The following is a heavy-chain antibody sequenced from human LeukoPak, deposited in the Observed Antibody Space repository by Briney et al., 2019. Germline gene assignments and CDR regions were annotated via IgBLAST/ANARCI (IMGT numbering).Heavy chain of an antibody. D-gene: IGHD6-13*01. CDR3: VRGYVAAAGPAPRLLDY. Sequence: ASVKVSCKASGYTFTSYDINWVRQATGQGLEWVGWMNPNSGNTGYAQKFQVRVTMTKNTSISTAYMELSSLRSEDTAVYYCVRGYVAAAGPAPRLLDYWGQGTLVTVSS. V-gene: IGHV1-8*01. CDR2: MNPNSGNT. CDR1: GYTFTSYD. J-gene: IGHJ4*02.